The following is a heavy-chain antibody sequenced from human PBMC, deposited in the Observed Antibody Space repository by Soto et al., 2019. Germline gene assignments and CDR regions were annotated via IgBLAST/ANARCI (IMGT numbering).Heavy chain of an antibody. Sequence: SLTCAVYGGSFSGYYWSWIRQPPGKGLEWIGEINHSGSTNYNPSLKSRVTISADTSKNQFSLKLSSVTAADTAVYYCARRRGYYGSGKPNFFDIWGQGTMVTVSS. CDR2: INHSGST. J-gene: IGHJ3*02. CDR3: ARRRGYYGSGKPNFFDI. CDR1: GGSFSGYY. V-gene: IGHV4-34*01. D-gene: IGHD3-10*01.